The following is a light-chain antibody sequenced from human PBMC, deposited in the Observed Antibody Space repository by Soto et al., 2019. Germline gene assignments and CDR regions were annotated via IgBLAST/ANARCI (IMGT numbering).Light chain of an antibody. CDR1: ENVGTN. Sequence: IVMTQSPATLSVSPGEGVTLSCRASENVGTNLAWYQQKPGQAPRLLMYGSSPRATGIPATFSGSGSGTEFTLTISSLQSEESAVYYCQQYNNWGLSFGGGTRVEIK. CDR2: GSS. V-gene: IGKV3D-15*01. CDR3: QQYNNWGLS. J-gene: IGKJ4*01.